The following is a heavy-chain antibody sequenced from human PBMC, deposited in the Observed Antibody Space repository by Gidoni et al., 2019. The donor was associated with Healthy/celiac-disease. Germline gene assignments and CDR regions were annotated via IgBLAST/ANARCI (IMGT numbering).Heavy chain of an antibody. CDR2: VNHSGST. D-gene: IGHD4-17*01. CDR1: GGSFSGYY. CDR3: AREVSATNSFDY. J-gene: IGHJ4*02. V-gene: IGHV4-34*01. Sequence: QVQLQQWGAGLLKPSETLSLTCAVYGGSFSGYYWSWIRQPPGKGLEWIGEVNHSGSTKYNPPLKSRVTISLDTSKKQFSLKLNSVTAADTAVYYCAREVSATNSFDYWGQGTLVTVSS.